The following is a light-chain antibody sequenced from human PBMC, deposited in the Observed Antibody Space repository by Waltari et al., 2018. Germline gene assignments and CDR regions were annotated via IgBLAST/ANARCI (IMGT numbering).Light chain of an antibody. CDR3: QVWDDTTNSGV. J-gene: IGLJ3*02. CDR1: NIETKS. CDR2: YDT. V-gene: IGLV3-21*04. Sequence: YVLTQPPSVSVAPGKTATLTCGGENIETKSVNWYQQKPGQAPVLVLFYDTDRPSRIPDRFSGSNSGNTATLTSSWVEAGDEADYHCQVWDDTTNSGVFGGGTRLTVL.